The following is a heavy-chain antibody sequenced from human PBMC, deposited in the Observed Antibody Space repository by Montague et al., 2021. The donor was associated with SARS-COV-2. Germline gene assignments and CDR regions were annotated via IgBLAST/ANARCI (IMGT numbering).Heavy chain of an antibody. D-gene: IGHD2-2*01. Sequence: SETLSLTRTLSGGSISSSSYYWGWIRQPPGEGLEWIGSIYYSGSTYYXPSLKSRVTISVDTSKNQFSLKLSSVTAADTAVYYCARQGDQLLLEYWFDPWGQGTLVTVSS. J-gene: IGHJ5*02. CDR2: IYYSGST. V-gene: IGHV4-39*01. CDR3: ARQGDQLLLEYWFDP. CDR1: GGSISSSSYY.